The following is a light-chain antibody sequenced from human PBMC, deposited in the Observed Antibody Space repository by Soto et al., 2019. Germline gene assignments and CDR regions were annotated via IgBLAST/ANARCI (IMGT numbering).Light chain of an antibody. Sequence: QSVLTQPPSASGTPGQRVTLSCSGSRSNIGSNYVYWYQQLPGTAPKLLIYRNNQRPSGVPDRFSGSKSGTSASRAISGLRSEDEADYYCAAWDDSLGVVFGGGTQLTVL. J-gene: IGLJ2*01. CDR2: RNN. CDR1: RSNIGSNY. CDR3: AAWDDSLGVV. V-gene: IGLV1-47*01.